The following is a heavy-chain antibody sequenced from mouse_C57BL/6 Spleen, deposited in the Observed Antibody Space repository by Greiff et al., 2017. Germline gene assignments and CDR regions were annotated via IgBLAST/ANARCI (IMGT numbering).Heavy chain of an antibody. CDR3: ARRRGYDAMDY. CDR2: ISSGSSTI. CDR1: GFTFSDYG. Sequence: DVKLVESGGGLVKPGGSLKLSCAASGFTFSDYGMHWVRQAPEKGLEWVAYISSGSSTIYYADTVKGRFTISRDNANNTLFLQMTSLRSEDTAMYYGARRRGYDAMDYWGQGTSVTVSS. V-gene: IGHV5-17*01. J-gene: IGHJ4*01.